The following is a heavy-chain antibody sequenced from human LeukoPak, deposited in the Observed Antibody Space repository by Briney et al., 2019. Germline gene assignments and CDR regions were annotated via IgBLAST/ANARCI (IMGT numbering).Heavy chain of an antibody. D-gene: IGHD1-26*01. J-gene: IGHJ4*02. CDR2: ISGYSGNT. CDR1: GYTFTTYG. V-gene: IGHV1-18*01. Sequence: ASVKVSCKASGYTFTTYGISWVRQAPGQGLEWVGWISGYSGNTDYAQKFQDRVTMTTDTSTSTAYMELRSLSSDDTAVYYCARDYRGSYYSYWGQGTLVTVSS. CDR3: ARDYRGSYYSY.